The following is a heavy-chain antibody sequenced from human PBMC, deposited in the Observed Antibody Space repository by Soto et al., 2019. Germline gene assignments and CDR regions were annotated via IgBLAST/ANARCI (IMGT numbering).Heavy chain of an antibody. J-gene: IGHJ4*02. CDR1: GKSFASFW. D-gene: IGHD6-6*01. CDR2: IDPSDSYT. V-gene: IGHV5-10-1*01. Sequence: GASLKLSCKGSGKSFASFWSGGLRQLNGKGLEWMGRIDPSDSYTNYSPSFQGHVTISADKSISTAYLQWSSLKASDTAMYYCARHGSIAALWYFDYWGQGTRVTVSS. CDR3: ARHGSIAALWYFDY.